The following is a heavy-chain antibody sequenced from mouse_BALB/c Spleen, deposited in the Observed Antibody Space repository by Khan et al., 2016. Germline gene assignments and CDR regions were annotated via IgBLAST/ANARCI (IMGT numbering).Heavy chain of an antibody. CDR2: INPDSSTI. Sequence: KLLESGGGLVQPGGSLKLSCAASGFDFSRYWMSWVRQAPGKGLEWIGEINPDSSTINYTPSLKDKFIISRDNAKNTLYLQMSKVRSEDTALYYCAIHGYYAMDYWGQGTSVTVSS. V-gene: IGHV4-1*02. J-gene: IGHJ4*01. CDR1: GFDFSRYW. CDR3: AIHGYYAMDY.